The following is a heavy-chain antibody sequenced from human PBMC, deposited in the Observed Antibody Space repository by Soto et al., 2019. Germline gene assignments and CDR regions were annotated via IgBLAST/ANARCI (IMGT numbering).Heavy chain of an antibody. CDR1: GFSLSNSGVG. CDR2: IYGDNDK. J-gene: IGHJ4*02. CDR3: AHCTLHDYGDYDPGTSHVFDS. Sequence: SGPTLVNPTQTLTVTCTFSGFSLSNSGVGVAWIRQPPGKALEWLALIYGDNDKRYSPSLKTRLTITKDTSKNQVVLTMTNMDPVYTATYYCAHCTLHDYGDYDPGTSHVFDSWGQGTLVTAPQ. D-gene: IGHD4-17*01. V-gene: IGHV2-5*02.